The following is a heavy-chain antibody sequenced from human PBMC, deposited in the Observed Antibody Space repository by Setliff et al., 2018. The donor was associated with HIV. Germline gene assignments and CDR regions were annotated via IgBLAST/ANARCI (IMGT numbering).Heavy chain of an antibody. CDR2: IYTSGST. CDR3: AGITVVTPYYFDY. V-gene: IGHV4-61*02. CDR1: GGSFSSGIYY. Sequence: PSETLSLTCTVSGGSFSSGIYYWSWIRRPAGKGLEWIGRIYTSGSTNYNPSLKSRVTISIDTSKNQFSLKLNSVTAADTAVYYCAGITVVTPYYFDYWGQGTLVTVSS. J-gene: IGHJ4*02. D-gene: IGHD2-21*02.